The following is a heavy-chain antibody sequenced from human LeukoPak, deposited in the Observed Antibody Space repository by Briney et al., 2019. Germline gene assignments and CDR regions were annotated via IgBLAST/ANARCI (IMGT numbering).Heavy chain of an antibody. J-gene: IGHJ5*02. Sequence: GGSLRLSCAASRFTFSDYYMSWIRQAPGKGLEWVSSISSRGSTIYYADSVKGRFTISRDNAKNSLYLQMNSLRAEDTGVYYCARYLQYNWFGPWGQGTLVTVSS. CDR1: RFTFSDYY. CDR2: ISSRGSTI. V-gene: IGHV3-11*04. CDR3: ARYLQYNWFGP.